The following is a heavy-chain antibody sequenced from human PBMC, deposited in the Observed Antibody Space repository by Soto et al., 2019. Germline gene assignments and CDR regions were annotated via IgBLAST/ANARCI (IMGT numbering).Heavy chain of an antibody. Sequence: PSETLSLTCTVSGGSVSSGSYYWSWIRQPPGKGLEWIGFIYYTGSTSYNPSLKSRVTISMDTSKNQFSLKLTSVTAADTAVYYCASALYCSGGSCSFDPWGQGTLVTVSS. D-gene: IGHD2-15*01. CDR3: ASALYCSGGSCSFDP. J-gene: IGHJ5*02. CDR2: IYYTGST. CDR1: GGSVSSGSYY. V-gene: IGHV4-61*01.